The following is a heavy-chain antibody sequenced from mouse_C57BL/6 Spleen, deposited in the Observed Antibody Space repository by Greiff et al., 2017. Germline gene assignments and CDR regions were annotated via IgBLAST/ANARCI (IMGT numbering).Heavy chain of an antibody. V-gene: IGHV1-81*01. D-gene: IGHD2-5*01. CDR1: GYTFTSYG. CDR2: IYTRSGNN. CDR3: VGGSKDWYFDV. Sequence: QVQLQQSGAELARPGASVKLSCKASGYTFTSYGISWVKQRTGQGLEWIGEIYTRSGNNYYNEKFKGKATLTADKSSSKAYMELRSLTTEASAVYFCVGGSKDWYFDVWGTGTAVTVSS. J-gene: IGHJ1*03.